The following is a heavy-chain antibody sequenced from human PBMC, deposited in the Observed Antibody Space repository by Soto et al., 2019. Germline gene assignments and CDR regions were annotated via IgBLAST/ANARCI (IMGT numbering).Heavy chain of an antibody. CDR2: ISINGDST. CDR3: ARVNFVDFYDY. Sequence: GGSLRLSCAASGFTFRTYAMHWVRQAPGKGLEYVSAISINGDSTYYANSVKGRFIISRDNSKSTLYLQMGSLRAEDTAVYYCARVNFVDFYDYWGQGTLVTVSS. V-gene: IGHV3-64*01. J-gene: IGHJ4*02. CDR1: GFTFRTYA.